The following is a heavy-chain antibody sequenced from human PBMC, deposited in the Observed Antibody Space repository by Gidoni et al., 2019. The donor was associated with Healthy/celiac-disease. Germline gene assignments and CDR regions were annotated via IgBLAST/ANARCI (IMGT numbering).Heavy chain of an antibody. V-gene: IGHV3-23*01. CDR2: ISGSGGST. Sequence: EVQLLESGGGLVQPGGSLRLSCAASGFTFSSYAMSWVRQAPGKGLEWVSAISGSGGSTYYADSVKGRFTISRDNSKNTLYLQMNSLRAEDTAVYYCAKSGSYSAGYSSSSLDYWGQGTLVTVSS. J-gene: IGHJ4*02. CDR3: AKSGSYSAGYSSSSLDY. CDR1: GFTFSSYA. D-gene: IGHD6-6*01.